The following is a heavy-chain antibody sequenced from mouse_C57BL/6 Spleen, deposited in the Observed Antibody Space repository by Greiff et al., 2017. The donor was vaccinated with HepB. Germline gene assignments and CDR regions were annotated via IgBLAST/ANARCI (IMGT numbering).Heavy chain of an antibody. J-gene: IGHJ2*01. CDR2: IYPGSGST. Sequence: QVQLQQPGAELVKPGASVKMSCKASGYTFTSYWITWVKQRPGQGLEWIGDIYPGSGSTNYNEKFKSKATLTVDTSSSPAYMQLSSLTSEDSAVYYCARNYYGSSFFDYWGQGTTLTVSS. D-gene: IGHD1-1*01. CDR1: GYTFTSYW. V-gene: IGHV1-55*01. CDR3: ARNYYGSSFFDY.